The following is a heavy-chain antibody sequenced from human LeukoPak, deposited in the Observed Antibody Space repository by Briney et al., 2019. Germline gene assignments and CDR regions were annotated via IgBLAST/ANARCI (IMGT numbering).Heavy chain of an antibody. Sequence: GRSLRLSCAASGFTFTSYGMQWVRQAPGKGLEWVALIWYDGSNKYYADSVRGRFTISRDNSKNTLFLQMSSLRAEDTAVYYCAKFPRNLESYYYYMDVWGKGTTVTVSS. D-gene: IGHD3-10*01. CDR2: IWYDGSNK. J-gene: IGHJ6*03. CDR3: AKFPRNLESYYYYMDV. V-gene: IGHV3-33*06. CDR1: GFTFTSYG.